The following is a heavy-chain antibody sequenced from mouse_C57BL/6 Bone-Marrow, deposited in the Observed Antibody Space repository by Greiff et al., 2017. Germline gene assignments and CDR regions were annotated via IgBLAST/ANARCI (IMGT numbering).Heavy chain of an antibody. J-gene: IGHJ4*01. CDR3: AREVYYGMDY. D-gene: IGHD2-14*01. CDR2: IDPSDSYT. V-gene: IGHV1-69*01. CDR1: GYTFTSYW. Sequence: VQLQQPGAELVMPGASVKLSCKASGYTFTSYWMHWVKQRPGQGLEWIGEIDPSDSYTNYNQKFKGKSTLTVDKSSSTAYMQLSSLTSEDSAVYYCAREVYYGMDYWGQGTTVTVSS.